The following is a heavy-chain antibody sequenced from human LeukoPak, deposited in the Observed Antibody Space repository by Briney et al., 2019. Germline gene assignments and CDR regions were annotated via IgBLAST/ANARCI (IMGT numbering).Heavy chain of an antibody. D-gene: IGHD3-22*01. CDR3: ARGRDSSGYNHPDY. V-gene: IGHV4-61*02. CDR1: GGSISSGSYY. Sequence: PSETLSLTCTVSGGSISSGSYYWSWIRQPAGKGLEWIGRIYTSGSTNYNPSLKSRVTISVDTSKNQFSLKLSSVTAADTAVYYFARGRDSSGYNHPDYWGQGTLVTVSS. J-gene: IGHJ4*02. CDR2: IYTSGST.